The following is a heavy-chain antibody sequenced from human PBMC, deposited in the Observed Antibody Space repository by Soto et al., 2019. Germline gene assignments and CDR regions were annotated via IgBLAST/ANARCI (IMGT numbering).Heavy chain of an antibody. CDR2: ISAYNGNT. V-gene: IGHV1-18*01. Sequence: ASVKVSYKASGYTFTSYGISWVRQAPGQGLEWMGWISAYNGNTNYAQKLQGRVTMTTDTSTSTAYMELRSLRSDDTAVYYCARDYYGSGRLNAHNWFDPWGQGTLVTVSS. D-gene: IGHD3-10*01. CDR3: ARDYYGSGRLNAHNWFDP. J-gene: IGHJ5*02. CDR1: GYTFTSYG.